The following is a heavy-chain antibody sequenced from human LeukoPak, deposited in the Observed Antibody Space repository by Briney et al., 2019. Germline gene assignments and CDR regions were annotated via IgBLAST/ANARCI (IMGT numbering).Heavy chain of an antibody. CDR3: ARDRLLWGPFDI. D-gene: IGHD7-27*01. CDR1: GYSISSVYY. CDR2: VYTSGST. J-gene: IGHJ3*02. V-gene: IGHV4-38-2*02. Sequence: SETLSLTCTVSGYSISSVYYWGWIRQPPGKGLEWIGRVYTSGSTNYNPSFKSRVSISVDTSKNQFSLRLTSVTAADTAVYYCARDRLLWGPFDIWGQGTMLTVSS.